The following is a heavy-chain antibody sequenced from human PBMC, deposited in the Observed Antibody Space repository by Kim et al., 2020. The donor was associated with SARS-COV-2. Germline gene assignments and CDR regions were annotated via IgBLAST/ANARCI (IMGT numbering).Heavy chain of an antibody. J-gene: IGHJ3*01. CDR1: GFTFSDYY. CDR2: INDGGSKV. D-gene: IGHD3-22*01. V-gene: IGHV3-11*01. Sequence: GGSLRLSCAASGFTFSDYYMTWVRQAPGKGLEWIAYINDGGSKVYYSESVRGRFTISRDNTQRSLYLEMNSLRAEDTAVYHCARDLSGYYYESSAEDGFDVWGQGTMVTVSS. CDR3: ARDLSGYYYESSAEDGFDV.